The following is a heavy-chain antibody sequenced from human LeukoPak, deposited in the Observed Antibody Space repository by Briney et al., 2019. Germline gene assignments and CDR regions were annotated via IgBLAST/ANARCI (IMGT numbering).Heavy chain of an antibody. V-gene: IGHV4-31*03. J-gene: IGHJ4*02. CDR2: IHHSGRS. CDR1: AVSLSSGGHY. Sequence: KASETLSLTCTVSAVSLSSGGHYWAWIRQFPGKGLESIGFIHHSGRSRHNPSLKDRVAISVDTSRKQFALKLSSVTAADTAMYYCARGGNRFGGFYFDYWGKGIQVIVSS. CDR3: ARGGNRFGGFYFDY. D-gene: IGHD3-10*01.